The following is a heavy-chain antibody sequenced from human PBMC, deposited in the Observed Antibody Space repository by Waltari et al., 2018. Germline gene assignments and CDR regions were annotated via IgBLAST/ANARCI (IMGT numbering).Heavy chain of an antibody. CDR3: ARHWKKSGYRFDP. CDR2: IYYSGSH. V-gene: IGHV4-39*01. J-gene: IGHJ5*02. Sequence: QLQLQESGPGLVKPSETLSLTCTVSGGSISSSSYYWGWVRQSPGKGLEWIGRIYYSGSHYANPTLKSRVTISGDTSKNQFSLKLSSVTAADTAVYYCARHWKKSGYRFDPWGQGTLVTVSS. D-gene: IGHD5-12*01. CDR1: GGSISSSSYY.